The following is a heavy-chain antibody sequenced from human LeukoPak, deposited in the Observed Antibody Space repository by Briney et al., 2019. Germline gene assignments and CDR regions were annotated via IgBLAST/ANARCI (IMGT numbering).Heavy chain of an antibody. CDR1: GFTFSSYW. V-gene: IGHV3-7*05. J-gene: IGHJ6*02. CDR2: INQDGHEK. CDR3: VRDMDV. Sequence: PGGSLRLSCVTSGFTFSSYWMTWVRQAPGKGLEWVANINQDGHEKNYVDSVKGRFTISRDNPKNSPYLQMNSLRAEDTAVYFCVRDMDVWAQGTTVTVSS.